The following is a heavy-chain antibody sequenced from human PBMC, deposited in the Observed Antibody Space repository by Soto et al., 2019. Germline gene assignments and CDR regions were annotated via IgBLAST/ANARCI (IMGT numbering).Heavy chain of an antibody. CDR2: ISYDGSNK. J-gene: IGHJ6*02. V-gene: IGHV3-30*18. D-gene: IGHD6-13*01. CDR3: ANIPGYSSSWYFLGPQRGYYYYYGMDV. Sequence: GGSLRLSCAASGFTFSSYGMHWVRQAPGKGLEWVAVISYDGSNKYYADSVKGRFTISRDNSKNTLYLQMNSLRAEDTAVYYCANIPGYSSSWYFLGPQRGYYYYYGMDVWGQGTTVTVSS. CDR1: GFTFSSYG.